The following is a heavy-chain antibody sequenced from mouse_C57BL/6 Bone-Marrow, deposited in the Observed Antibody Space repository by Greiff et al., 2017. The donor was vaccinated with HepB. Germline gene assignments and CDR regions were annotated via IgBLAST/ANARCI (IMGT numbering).Heavy chain of an antibody. D-gene: IGHD1-1*01. CDR2: IYPGDGDT. CDR3: ARNYPAYFDY. Sequence: QVQLQQSGPELVKPGASVKISCKASGYAFSSSWMNWVKQRPGKGLEWIGRIYPGDGDTNYNGKFKGKATLTADKSSSTAYMQLSSLTSEDSAVYFCARNYPAYFDYWGQGTTLTVSS. CDR1: GYAFSSSW. V-gene: IGHV1-82*01. J-gene: IGHJ2*01.